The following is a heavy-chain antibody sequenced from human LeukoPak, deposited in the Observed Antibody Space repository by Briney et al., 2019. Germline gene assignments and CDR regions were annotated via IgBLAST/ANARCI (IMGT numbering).Heavy chain of an antibody. J-gene: IGHJ6*03. CDR3: ARLSMTTPLMDYYMDV. D-gene: IGHD2/OR15-2a*01. V-gene: IGHV3-48*03. CDR1: GFTFSSYE. CDR2: ISSSGSTI. Sequence: QPGGSLRLSCAASGFTFSSYEMNWVRQAPGKGLEWVSYISSSGSTIYYADSVKGRFTISRDNAKNSLYLQMNSLRAEDTAVYYCARLSMTTPLMDYYMDVWGKGTTVTISS.